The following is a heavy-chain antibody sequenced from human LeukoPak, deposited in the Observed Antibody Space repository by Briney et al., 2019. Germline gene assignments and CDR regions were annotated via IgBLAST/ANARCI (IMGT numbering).Heavy chain of an antibody. V-gene: IGHV3-23*01. Sequence: PGGSLRLSCAASGFTFSSYAMSWVRQAPGKGLEWVSAISGSGGSTYYADSVKGRFTISRDNSKNTLYLQMNSLRAEDTAVYYCARTPYSGSYYFDYWGQGTLVTVSS. CDR1: GFTFSSYA. CDR3: ARTPYSGSYYFDY. CDR2: ISGSGGST. D-gene: IGHD1-26*01. J-gene: IGHJ4*02.